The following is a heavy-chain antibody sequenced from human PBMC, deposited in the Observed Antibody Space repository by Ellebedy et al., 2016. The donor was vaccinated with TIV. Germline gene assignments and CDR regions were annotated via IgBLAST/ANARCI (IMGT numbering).Heavy chain of an antibody. Sequence: GESLKISXAASGFTFSSYDMHWVRQATGKGLEWVSAIGTAGDTYYPGSVKGRFTISRENAKNSLYLQMNSLRAGDTAVYYCARGSYYDSSGYYIFDYWGQGTLVTVSS. V-gene: IGHV3-13*01. J-gene: IGHJ4*02. CDR2: IGTAGDT. D-gene: IGHD3-22*01. CDR1: GFTFSSYD. CDR3: ARGSYYDSSGYYIFDY.